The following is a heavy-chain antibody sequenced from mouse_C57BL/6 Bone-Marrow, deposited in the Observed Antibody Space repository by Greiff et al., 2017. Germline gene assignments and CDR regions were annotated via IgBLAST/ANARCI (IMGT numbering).Heavy chain of an antibody. CDR2: IYPGSGST. V-gene: IGHV1-55*01. D-gene: IGHD1-1*01. CDR3: ARDYCSPGYYLDY. J-gene: IGHJ2*02. Sequence: QVQLQQPGAELVKPGASVKMSCKASGYTFTSYWITWVKQRPGQGLEWIGDIYPGSGSTNYNEKFKSKATLTVDTSSSTAYMQLSSLTSEDSAVYYCARDYCSPGYYLDYWGQGTSLTVSS. CDR1: GYTFTSYW.